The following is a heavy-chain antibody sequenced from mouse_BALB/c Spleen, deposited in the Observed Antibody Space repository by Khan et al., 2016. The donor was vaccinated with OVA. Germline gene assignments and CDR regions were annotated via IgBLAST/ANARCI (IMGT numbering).Heavy chain of an antibody. CDR2: IWAGGST. CDR1: GFSLTTYG. Sequence: QVQLKESGPGLVAPSQSLSITCTVSGFSLTTYGVHWVRQPPGKGLEWLGVIWAGGSTNYNSALMSRLSISKDNSKSQAFLKLISLQTDDTAMYYCARAYYYGAWFAYWGQGTLVTVSA. V-gene: IGHV2-9*02. J-gene: IGHJ3*01. D-gene: IGHD1-1*01. CDR3: ARAYYYGAWFAY.